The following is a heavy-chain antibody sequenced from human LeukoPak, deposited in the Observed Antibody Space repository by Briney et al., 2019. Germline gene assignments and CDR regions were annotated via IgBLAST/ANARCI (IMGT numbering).Heavy chain of an antibody. CDR3: ARGRIVVVVAATNPFDY. Sequence: PSETLSLTCTVSGGSISSYYWRWIRQPPGKGLEWIGYIYYSGSTNYNPSLKSRVTISVDTSKNQFSLKLSSVTAADTAVYYCARGRIVVVVAATNPFDYWGQGTLVTVSS. V-gene: IGHV4-59*01. CDR1: GGSISSYY. D-gene: IGHD2-15*01. J-gene: IGHJ4*02. CDR2: IYYSGST.